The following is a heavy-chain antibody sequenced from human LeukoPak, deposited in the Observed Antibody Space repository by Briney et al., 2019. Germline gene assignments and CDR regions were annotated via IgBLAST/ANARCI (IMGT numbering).Heavy chain of an antibody. Sequence: ASVKVSCKTSGYTFTIYDINWVRQATGQGLEWMGWMNPNSGNTGYAQKFQGRVTMARNTSTSTAYMELSSLRSEDTAVYYCARGTFTKLGGYYYHMDVWGKGTTVTVSS. D-gene: IGHD2-8*01. CDR2: MNPNSGNT. V-gene: IGHV1-8*01. CDR3: ARGTFTKLGGYYYHMDV. CDR1: GYTFTIYD. J-gene: IGHJ6*03.